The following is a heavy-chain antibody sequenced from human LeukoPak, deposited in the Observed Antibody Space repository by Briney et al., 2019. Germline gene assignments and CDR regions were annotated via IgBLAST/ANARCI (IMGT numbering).Heavy chain of an antibody. V-gene: IGHV3-9*01. J-gene: IGHJ3*02. CDR1: GFTFDDYA. D-gene: IGHD6-19*01. CDR3: VKLISSGWFRGAFDI. CDR2: ISWNSVDI. Sequence: GGSLRLSCAASGFTFDDYAMHWVRQPPGKGLEWVSGISWNSVDIDYADSVKGRFTISRDNAKSALYLNMNSLRTEDTAFYYCVKLISSGWFRGAFDIWGQGTMVTVSS.